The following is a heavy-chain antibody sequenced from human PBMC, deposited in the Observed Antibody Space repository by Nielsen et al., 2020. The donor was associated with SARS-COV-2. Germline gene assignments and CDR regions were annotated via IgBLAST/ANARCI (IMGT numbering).Heavy chain of an antibody. D-gene: IGHD3-3*01. Sequence: GGSLRLSCTASGFTFDDHAMHWVRQAPGKGLEWVSGISWNSGSIGYADSVKGRFTISRDNAKNSLYLQMNSLRVEDTAIYYCARDRSGFGFDFWGQGALVTVSS. V-gene: IGHV3-9*01. CDR2: ISWNSGSI. CDR1: GFTFDDHA. J-gene: IGHJ4*02. CDR3: ARDRSGFGFDF.